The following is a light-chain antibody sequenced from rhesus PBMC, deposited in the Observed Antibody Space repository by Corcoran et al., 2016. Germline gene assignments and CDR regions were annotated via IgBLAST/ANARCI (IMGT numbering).Light chain of an antibody. V-gene: IGKV1-22*01. J-gene: IGKJ2*01. CDR3: QQFSSSPYN. Sequence: DIQMTQSPSSLSASVGDTVTITCRASQSISSWLAWYQQKPGKAPKVLIYKASSLQSGVPSRFSVSGSGTDFTLTINSLQSEDFATYYCQQFSSSPYNFGQGTKVEIK. CDR1: QSISSW. CDR2: KAS.